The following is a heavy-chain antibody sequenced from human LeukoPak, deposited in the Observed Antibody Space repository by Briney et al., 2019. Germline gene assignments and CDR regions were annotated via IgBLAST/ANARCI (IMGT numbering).Heavy chain of an antibody. Sequence: GSLRLSCAASGFTFSSYTMKWVRQAPGKRLEWVSSISSGSTYIYYADSVKGRFTISRDNAKNSLYLQMNSLRAEDTAVYYRAAHYYDSSGWLGPFDIWGQGTMVTVSS. J-gene: IGHJ3*02. CDR1: GFTFSSYT. V-gene: IGHV3-21*01. CDR2: ISSGSTYI. D-gene: IGHD3-22*01. CDR3: AAHYYDSSGWLGPFDI.